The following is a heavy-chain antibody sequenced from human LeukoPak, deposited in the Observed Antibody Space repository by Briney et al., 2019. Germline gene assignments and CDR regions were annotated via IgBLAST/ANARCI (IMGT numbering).Heavy chain of an antibody. D-gene: IGHD6-13*01. J-gene: IGHJ4*02. Sequence: GGSLRLSCAASGFTVSSNYMSWVRQAPGKGLEWVSVIYSGGSTYYADSVKGRFTISRDNSKNTLYLQMNSLRAEDTAVYYCAKDRPYSSSWYFDYWGQGTLVTVSS. CDR3: AKDRPYSSSWYFDY. CDR1: GFTVSSNY. V-gene: IGHV3-66*01. CDR2: IYSGGST.